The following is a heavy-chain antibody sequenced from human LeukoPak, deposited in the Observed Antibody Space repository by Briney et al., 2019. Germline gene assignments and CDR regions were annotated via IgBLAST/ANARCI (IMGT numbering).Heavy chain of an antibody. CDR1: GGSISSGDYY. D-gene: IGHD2-2*01. V-gene: IGHV4-30-4*01. Sequence: PSQTLSLTCTVSGGSISSGDYYWSWIRQPPGKGLEWIGYIYHSGSTHFNPSLKSRVTISVDTSKNQFSLKLSSVTAADTAVYYCARTVVPAAHFDYWGQGTLVTVSS. CDR2: IYHSGST. CDR3: ARTVVPAAHFDY. J-gene: IGHJ4*02.